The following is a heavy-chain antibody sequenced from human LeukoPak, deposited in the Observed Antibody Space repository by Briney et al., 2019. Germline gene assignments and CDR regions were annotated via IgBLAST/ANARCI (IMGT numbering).Heavy chain of an antibody. J-gene: IGHJ5*02. Sequence: ASVKVSCKASGGTFISYAISWVRQAPGQGLEWMGGIIPIFGTANYAQEFQGRVTITADESTSTAYMELSSLRSEDTAVYYCAREDSSGWYLNWFDPWGQGTLVTVSS. CDR1: GGTFISYA. D-gene: IGHD6-19*01. CDR2: IIPIFGTA. V-gene: IGHV1-69*13. CDR3: AREDSSGWYLNWFDP.